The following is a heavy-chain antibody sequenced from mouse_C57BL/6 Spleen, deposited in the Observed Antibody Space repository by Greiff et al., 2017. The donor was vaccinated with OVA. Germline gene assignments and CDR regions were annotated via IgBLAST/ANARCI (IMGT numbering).Heavy chain of an antibody. J-gene: IGHJ1*03. Sequence: EVKLMESEGGLVQPGRSMKLSCTASGFTFSDYYMAWVRQVPEKGLEWVANINYDGSSTYYLDSLKSRFIISRDNAKNILYLQMSSLKSEDTATYYCARATGYYGSSYGYFDVWGTGTTVTVSS. V-gene: IGHV5-16*01. D-gene: IGHD1-1*01. CDR3: ARATGYYGSSYGYFDV. CDR1: GFTFSDYY. CDR2: INYDGSST.